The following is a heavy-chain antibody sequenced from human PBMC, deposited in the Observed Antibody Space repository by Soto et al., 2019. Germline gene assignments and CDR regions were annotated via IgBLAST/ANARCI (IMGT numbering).Heavy chain of an antibody. Sequence: QVQLVQSGAEVKKPGASVKVSCKASGYTFTSYYMHWVRQAPGQGLEWMGIINPSGGSTSYAQKFQGRVTMTRDTSTSTVYMELSSLRSEDTAVYYCARDHGPGRIMITFGGVICCWFDPWGQGTLVTVSS. CDR3: ARDHGPGRIMITFGGVICCWFDP. V-gene: IGHV1-46*01. J-gene: IGHJ5*02. CDR2: INPSGGST. D-gene: IGHD3-16*01. CDR1: GYTFTSYY.